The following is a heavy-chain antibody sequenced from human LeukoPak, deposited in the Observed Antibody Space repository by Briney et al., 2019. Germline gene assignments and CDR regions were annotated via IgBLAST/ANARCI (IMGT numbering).Heavy chain of an antibody. J-gene: IGHJ4*02. Sequence: GGSLRLSCAASGFTFSSYEMNWVRQAPGKGLEWVANIRGDGGEEYYVDSVEGRFTISRDNAKNSLYLQMNSLRAEDTAVYYCAREYCSGGSCFFYYFDYWGPGTLVTVSS. V-gene: IGHV3-7*01. CDR1: GFTFSSYE. CDR3: AREYCSGGSCFFYYFDY. D-gene: IGHD2-15*01. CDR2: IRGDGGEE.